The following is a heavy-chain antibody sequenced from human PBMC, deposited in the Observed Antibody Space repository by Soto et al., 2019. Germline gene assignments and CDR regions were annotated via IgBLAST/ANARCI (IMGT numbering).Heavy chain of an antibody. Sequence: GGSLRLSCKASGFTFHEYTKNWVRQAPGKGLEWVSGIFGAASGIFYADSVKGRFTISRDNSRNMVYLQMNNLRAEDTAVYYCAKDRHPDGVWDIDWWGQGARVTVSS. CDR1: GFTFHEYT. V-gene: IGHV3-23*01. J-gene: IGHJ4*02. CDR3: AKDRHPDGVWDIDW. D-gene: IGHD4-17*01. CDR2: IFGAASGI.